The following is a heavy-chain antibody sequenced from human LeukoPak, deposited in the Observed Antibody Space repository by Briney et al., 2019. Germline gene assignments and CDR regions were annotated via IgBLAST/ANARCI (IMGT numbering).Heavy chain of an antibody. CDR2: ISKDGGGT. CDR1: GMTFRRHW. Sequence: GGSLRLSCEASGMTFRRHWMGWIRKAPGKGLEWVAKISKDGGGTGYVDSVKGRFTISRDNAKNSLYLQMNSLRAEDTAVYYCARSYCSGNDCYSDYYFDLWGRGTRVIVSS. V-gene: IGHV3-7*03. D-gene: IGHD2-15*01. CDR3: ARSYCSGNDCYSDYYFDL. J-gene: IGHJ2*01.